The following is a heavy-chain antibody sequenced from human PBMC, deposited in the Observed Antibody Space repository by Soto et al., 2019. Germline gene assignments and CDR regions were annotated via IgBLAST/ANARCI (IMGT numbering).Heavy chain of an antibody. J-gene: IGHJ5*01. CDR3: ARRKTCNWFDL. V-gene: IGHV4-59*02. Sequence: SETLSLTCTVSGGSVSSHYWTWIRQSPGKGLEWIGFIFYSGTTSYNPSLKSRVTISVDRSQQQFSLRLTSVPAADTAVYYCARRKTCNWFDLWGPGTLVTVSA. CDR2: IFYSGTT. CDR1: GGSVSSHY.